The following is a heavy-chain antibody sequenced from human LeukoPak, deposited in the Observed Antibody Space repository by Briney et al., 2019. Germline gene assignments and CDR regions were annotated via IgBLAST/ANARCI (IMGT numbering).Heavy chain of an antibody. Sequence: GGSLRLSCAVSGFTVSNDYMSWVRQAPGKGLEWVSLISSGDGRTFYADSVKGRFTISRDISKNTVFLQMNSLRAEDTAVYYCAKEPRHCDVDCFSLLDCWGQGTLVTVSS. CDR1: GFTVSNDY. J-gene: IGHJ4*02. V-gene: IGHV3-53*01. D-gene: IGHD2-21*02. CDR2: ISSGDGRT. CDR3: AKEPRHCDVDCFSLLDC.